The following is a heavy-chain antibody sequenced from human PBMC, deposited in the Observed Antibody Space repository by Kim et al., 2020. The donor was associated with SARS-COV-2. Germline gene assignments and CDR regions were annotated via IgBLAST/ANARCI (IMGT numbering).Heavy chain of an antibody. Sequence: YAGSVKGRFTISRDNSKTMLYLQMNSLRAEDTALYYCAKGLSASGYSSTDYWGQGTLVTVSS. CDR3: AKGLSASGYSSTDY. J-gene: IGHJ4*02. V-gene: IGHV3-23*01. D-gene: IGHD2-2*01.